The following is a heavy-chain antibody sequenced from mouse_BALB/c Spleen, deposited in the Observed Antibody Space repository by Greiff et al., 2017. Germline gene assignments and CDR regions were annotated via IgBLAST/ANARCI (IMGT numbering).Heavy chain of an antibody. Sequence: VQLQQSGAELVKPGASVKLSCTASGFNIKDTYMHWVKQRPEQGLEWIGRIDPANGNTKYDPKFQGKATITADTSSNTAYLQLSSLTPEDTAVYYCAIIYDGYYLGDYYAMDYWGQGTSVTVSS. CDR3: AIIYDGYYLGDYYAMDY. J-gene: IGHJ4*01. D-gene: IGHD2-3*01. CDR1: GFNIKDTY. V-gene: IGHV14-3*02. CDR2: IDPANGNT.